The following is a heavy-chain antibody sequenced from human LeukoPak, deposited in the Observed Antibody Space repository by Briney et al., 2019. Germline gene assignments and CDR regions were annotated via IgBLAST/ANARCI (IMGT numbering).Heavy chain of an antibody. J-gene: IGHJ3*02. CDR1: GFTFSSYS. CDR3: ASLALRGRGTEDAFDI. D-gene: IGHD3-16*02. V-gene: IGHV3-21*01. CDR2: ISSSSSYI. Sequence: GGSLRLSCAASGFTFSSYSMNWVRQAPGKGLEWVSSISSSSSYIYYADSVKGRFTTSRDNAKNSLYLQMNSLRAEDTAVYYCASLALRGRGTEDAFDIWGQGTMVTVSS.